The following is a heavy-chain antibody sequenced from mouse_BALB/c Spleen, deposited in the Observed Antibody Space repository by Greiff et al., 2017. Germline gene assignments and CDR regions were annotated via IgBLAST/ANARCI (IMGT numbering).Heavy chain of an antibody. CDR1: GFTFSSYG. CDR2: INSNGGST. CDR3: ARENYGSSFDY. Sequence: EVKLQESGGGLVQPGGSLKLSCAASGFTFSSYGMSWVRQTPDKRLELVATINSNGGSTYYPDSVKGRFTISRDNAKNTLYLQMSSLKSEDTAMYYCARENYGSSFDYWGQGTTLTVSS. V-gene: IGHV5-6-3*01. D-gene: IGHD1-1*01. J-gene: IGHJ2*01.